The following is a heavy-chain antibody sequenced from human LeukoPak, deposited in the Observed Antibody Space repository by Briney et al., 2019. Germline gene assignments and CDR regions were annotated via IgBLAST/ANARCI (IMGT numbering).Heavy chain of an antibody. J-gene: IGHJ5*02. D-gene: IGHD1-1*01. V-gene: IGHV4-4*07. CDR1: GGSISSYY. CDR2: FYTSGTS. CDR3: ARLEQWVDP. Sequence: SETLSLTCTVSGGSISSYYWSWIRQPAGSGLEWIGRFYTSGTSNYNPSLKSRVTMSVDTSKNQFSLKLRSVTAADTAVYYCARLEQWVDPWGQGTLVTVSS.